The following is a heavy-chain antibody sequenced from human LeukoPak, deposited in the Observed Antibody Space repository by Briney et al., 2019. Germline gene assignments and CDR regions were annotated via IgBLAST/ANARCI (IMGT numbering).Heavy chain of an antibody. CDR1: GGSISSYY. CDR3: ARNGNWNYVDY. Sequence: PSETLSLTCTVSGGSISSYYWSWIPQPPGKGLEWIGYIYYNGNTNYIPSLKSRVTISVDTSKNQFSLRLSSVTAADTAVYHCARNGNWNYVDYWGQGTLVTVSS. CDR2: IYYNGNT. D-gene: IGHD1-1*01. V-gene: IGHV4-59*08. J-gene: IGHJ4*02.